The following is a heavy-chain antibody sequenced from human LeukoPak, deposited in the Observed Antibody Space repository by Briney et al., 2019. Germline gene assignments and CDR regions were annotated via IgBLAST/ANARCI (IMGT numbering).Heavy chain of an antibody. Sequence: GGSLRLSCAASGFTFSNYWMSWVRQAPGKGLEWVGYIKKDGSERNYVDSVKGRFTISRDNAKNSLSLEMNSLRAEDTDVYYCARDWNGRHYDTQLWGQGTLVTVSS. J-gene: IGHJ4*02. CDR2: IKKDGSER. D-gene: IGHD1-1*01. CDR3: ARDWNGRHYDTQL. CDR1: GFTFSNYW. V-gene: IGHV3-7*01.